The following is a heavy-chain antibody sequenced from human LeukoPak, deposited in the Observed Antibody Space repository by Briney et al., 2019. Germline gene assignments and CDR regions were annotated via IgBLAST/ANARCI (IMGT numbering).Heavy chain of an antibody. J-gene: IGHJ4*02. CDR2: ISGSGGST. V-gene: IGHV3-23*01. D-gene: IGHD3-3*01. CDR3: AKDLRYDFWS. CDR1: GFTFSIDA. Sequence: GRSLTPSCAASGFTFSIDATSCVRHAPGEGLEWVSAISGSGGSTYYTDSVKGRFTISRDNSKNTLYLQMNSLRAEDTAVYYCAKDLRYDFWSWGQGTLVTVSS.